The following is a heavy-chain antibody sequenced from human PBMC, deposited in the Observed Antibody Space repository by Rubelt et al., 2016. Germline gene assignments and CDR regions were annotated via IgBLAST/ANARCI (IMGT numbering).Heavy chain of an antibody. Sequence: QLQLQESGPGLVKPSETLSLTCSVSGGSTSSGTYYWGWIRQPPGKGLEWIGSIYYSGTTYYNPSLKSRVTISVDTSKKQFSLKLTSVTAADTAVYYCARGGLRVGRAQHFWSQGTLVTASS. CDR1: GGSTSSGTYY. CDR3: ARGGLRVGRAQHF. J-gene: IGHJ4*02. CDR2: IYYSGTT. V-gene: IGHV4-39*07. D-gene: IGHD2/OR15-2a*01.